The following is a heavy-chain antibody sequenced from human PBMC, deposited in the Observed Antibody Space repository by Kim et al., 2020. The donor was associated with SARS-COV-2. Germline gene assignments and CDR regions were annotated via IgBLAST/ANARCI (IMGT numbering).Heavy chain of an antibody. CDR3: ARQGLVRIFDY. Sequence: TYHNPSPKSRVTISVDTSKNQFSLKLSSVTAADTAVYYCARQGLVRIFDYWGQGTLVTVSS. J-gene: IGHJ4*02. D-gene: IGHD6-19*01. CDR2: T. V-gene: IGHV4-39*01.